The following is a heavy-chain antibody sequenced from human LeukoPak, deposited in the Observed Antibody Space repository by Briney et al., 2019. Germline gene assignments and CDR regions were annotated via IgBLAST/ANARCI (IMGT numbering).Heavy chain of an antibody. V-gene: IGHV1-8*01. Sequence: ASVKVSCKASGYTFTSYDINWVRQATGQGLEWMGWMNPNSGNTGYAQKFQGRVTMTRNTSISTAYMELSSLRSEDTAVYYCARGPQRSYTPHMAAAGTHRDYWGQGTLVTVSS. CDR3: ARGPQRSYTPHMAAAGTHRDY. J-gene: IGHJ4*02. D-gene: IGHD6-13*01. CDR2: MNPNSGNT. CDR1: GYTFTSYD.